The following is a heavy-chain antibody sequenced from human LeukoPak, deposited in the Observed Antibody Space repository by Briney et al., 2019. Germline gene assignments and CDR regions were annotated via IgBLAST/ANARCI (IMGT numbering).Heavy chain of an antibody. V-gene: IGHV1-2*02. D-gene: IGHD6-19*01. Sequence: ASVKVSCKASGYTFAGYYMHWVRQAPGQGLEWMGWINPNSGGTNYAQKFQGRVTMTRDTSISTACMELSRLRSDDTAVYYCARTRIAVAGYDPWGQGTLVTVSS. CDR1: GYTFAGYY. CDR2: INPNSGGT. J-gene: IGHJ5*02. CDR3: ARTRIAVAGYDP.